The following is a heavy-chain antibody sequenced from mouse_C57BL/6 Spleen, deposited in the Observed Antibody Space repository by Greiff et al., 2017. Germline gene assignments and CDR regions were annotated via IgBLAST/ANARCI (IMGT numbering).Heavy chain of an antibody. J-gene: IGHJ1*03. V-gene: IGHV5-16*01. CDR1: GFTFSGYY. D-gene: IGHD1-1*01. CDR2: INYDGSST. Sequence: EVQVVESEGGLVQPGSSMKLSCTASGFTFSGYYMAWVRQVPEKGLEWVADINYDGSSTYYLDSLKSRFIISRDNAKNILYLQLSSLKSEDTATYYCAREDPFITTVVDYWYFDVWGTGTTVTVS. CDR3: AREDPFITTVVDYWYFDV.